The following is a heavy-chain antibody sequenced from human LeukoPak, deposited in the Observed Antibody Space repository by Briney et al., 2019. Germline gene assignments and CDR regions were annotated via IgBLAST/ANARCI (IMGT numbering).Heavy chain of an antibody. CDR2: ISVYNGNT. V-gene: IGHV1-18*01. CDR1: GYTFTSYG. D-gene: IGHD3-22*01. CDR3: ARDPRAPYYYDTSGYYVDY. Sequence: ASVKVSCKASGYTFTSYGIIWVRRAPGQGLEWMRWISVYNGNTNYAQNLQGRVTITTDTSTSTAYMELRSLRSDDTAVYYCARDPRAPYYYDTSGYYVDYWGQGTLVTVSS. J-gene: IGHJ4*02.